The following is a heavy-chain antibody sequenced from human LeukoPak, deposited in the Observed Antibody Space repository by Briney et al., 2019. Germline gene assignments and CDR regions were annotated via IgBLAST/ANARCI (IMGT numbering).Heavy chain of an antibody. D-gene: IGHD4-17*01. CDR2: INPKSGGT. J-gene: IGHJ4*02. Sequence: GASVKVSCKASGYTFTGYYMHWVRQAPGQGLEWMGWINPKSGGTNFAQKFQGRVTMTRDTSITTVYMEMSRLRSDDTAFYYCAINLGEWRYGDYQGDSWGQGTLVTVSS. CDR1: GYTFTGYY. CDR3: AINLGEWRYGDYQGDS. V-gene: IGHV1-2*02.